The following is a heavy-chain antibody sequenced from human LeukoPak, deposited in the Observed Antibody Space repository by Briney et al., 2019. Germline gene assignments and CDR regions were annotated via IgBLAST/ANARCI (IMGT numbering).Heavy chain of an antibody. CDR1: GFIVTNNY. Sequence: GGSLRLSCTASGFIVTNNYINWVRQAPGKGLEWVSLVYSGGSTYYADSVKGRFTISRDNSKNMVYLQMNSLRAEDTATYYCARDPPAVLIDTYGWGQGTLVTVSS. V-gene: IGHV3-66*01. CDR3: ARDPPAVLIDTYG. D-gene: IGHD2-8*01. CDR2: VYSGGST. J-gene: IGHJ4*02.